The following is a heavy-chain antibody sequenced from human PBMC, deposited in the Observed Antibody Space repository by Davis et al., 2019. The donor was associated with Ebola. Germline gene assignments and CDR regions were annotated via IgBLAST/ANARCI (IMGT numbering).Heavy chain of an antibody. CDR2: IWNHGNDY. D-gene: IGHD6-19*01. V-gene: IGHV3-33*01. CDR3: ARDPDTSGYYSWFDP. J-gene: IGHJ5*02. Sequence: GGSLRLSCAASGFIFSHYGMHWVRQAPGKGLEWVAGIWNHGNDYVYADSMRGRFTISRDNSKNTLYLQMNSLRVEDTAVYYCARDPDTSGYYSWFDPWGQGTLVTVSS. CDR1: GFIFSHYG.